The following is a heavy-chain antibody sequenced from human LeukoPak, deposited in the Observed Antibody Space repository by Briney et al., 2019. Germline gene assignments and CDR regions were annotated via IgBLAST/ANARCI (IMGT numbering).Heavy chain of an antibody. J-gene: IGHJ2*01. CDR1: GGSISSYY. CDR2: IYTSGST. V-gene: IGHV4-4*07. D-gene: IGHD3-22*01. CDR3: AGAYYYDSSGYYPPYWYFDL. Sequence: SETLSLTCTVSGGSISSYYWSWIRQPAGKGLEWMGRIYTSGSTNYNPSLKSRVTMSVDTSKNQFSLKLSSVTAADTAMYYCAGAYYYDSSGYYPPYWYFDLWGRGTLVTVSS.